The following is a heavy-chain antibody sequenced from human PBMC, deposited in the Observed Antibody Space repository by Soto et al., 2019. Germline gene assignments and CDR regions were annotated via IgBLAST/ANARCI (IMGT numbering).Heavy chain of an antibody. CDR3: ARDYGDPYQAFFDS. CDR1: SGSVSLGEYY. D-gene: IGHD3-10*01. Sequence: QVHLQESGPGLVKPSETLSLTCSVSSGSVSLGEYYWSWIRQPPGKGLEWLGNIFYNENTNYHPSVGSRVTTSSDTAKDQFSLTLRSVTASDTAVYYCARDYGDPYQAFFDSWGQGILVTVAS. J-gene: IGHJ4*02. V-gene: IGHV4-61*08. CDR2: IFYNENT.